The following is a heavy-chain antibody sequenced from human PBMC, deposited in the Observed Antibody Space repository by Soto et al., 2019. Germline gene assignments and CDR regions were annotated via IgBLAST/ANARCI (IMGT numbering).Heavy chain of an antibody. V-gene: IGHV3-21*01. CDR1: GCTFSSYS. CDR2: ISSSSSYI. CDR3: ARAGDRYYDFWSGYANWFDP. J-gene: IGHJ5*02. D-gene: IGHD3-3*01. Sequence: RGTLGLTCAASGCTFSSYSMNWVRQAPGKGLEWVSSISSSSSYIYYADPVKGRFTISRDNAKNSLYLQMNSMRAEDTAVYYCARAGDRYYDFWSGYANWFDPWGQGTLVTVSS.